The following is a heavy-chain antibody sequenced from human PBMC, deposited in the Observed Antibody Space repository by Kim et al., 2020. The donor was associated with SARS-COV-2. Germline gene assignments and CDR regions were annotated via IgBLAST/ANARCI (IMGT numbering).Heavy chain of an antibody. CDR3: ASPTYGYLRMYYYYGMDV. CDR2: ISYDGSNK. D-gene: IGHD5-18*01. V-gene: IGHV3-33*05. Sequence: GGSLRLSCAASGFTFSSYGMHWVRQAPGKGLEWVAVISYDGSNKYYADSVKGRFTISRDNSKNTLYLQMNSLRAEDTAVYYCASPTYGYLRMYYYYGMDVWGQGTTVTVSS. J-gene: IGHJ6*02. CDR1: GFTFSSYG.